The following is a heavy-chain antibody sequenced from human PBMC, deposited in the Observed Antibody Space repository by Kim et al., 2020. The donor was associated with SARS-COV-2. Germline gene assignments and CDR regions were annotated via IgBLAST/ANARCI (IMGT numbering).Heavy chain of an antibody. V-gene: IGHV3-11*06. CDR1: GFTFSDYY. D-gene: IGHD3-9*01. J-gene: IGHJ1*01. CDR3: ATNPRYYDILTGYYRAVYFQH. Sequence: GGSLRLSCAAPGFTFSDYYMSWIRQAPGKGLEWVSYISSSSSYTNYADSVKGRFTISRDNAKNSLYLQMNSLRAEDTAVYYCATNPRYYDILTGYYRAVYFQHWGQGTLVTVSS. CDR2: ISSSSSYT.